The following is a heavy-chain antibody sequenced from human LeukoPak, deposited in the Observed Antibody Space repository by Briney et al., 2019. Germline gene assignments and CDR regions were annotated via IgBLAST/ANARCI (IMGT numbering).Heavy chain of an antibody. CDR3: ARDPGTVLRGSRRGYDGNYYYMDV. J-gene: IGHJ6*03. V-gene: IGHV4-61*09. CDR1: GASISSTSYC. Sequence: KTSETLSLTCTVSGASISSTSYCWGWIRQPAGKGLEWIGHIHTSGSTNYNPSLKSRVTISVDTSKNQFSLKLSSVTAADTAVYYCARDPGTVLRGSRRGYDGNYYYMDVWGKGTTVTISS. CDR2: IHTSGST. D-gene: IGHD3-10*01.